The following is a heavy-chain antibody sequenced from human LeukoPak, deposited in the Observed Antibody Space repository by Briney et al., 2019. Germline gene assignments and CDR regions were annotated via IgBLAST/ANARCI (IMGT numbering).Heavy chain of an antibody. CDR1: GGSFSGYY. Sequence: SETLSLTCAVYGGSFSGYYWSWIRQPPGKGLEWIGEINHSGSTNHNPSLKSRVTISVDTSKNQFSLKLSSVTAADTAVYYCARDRCGGDCYSPLRYYYYGMDVWGQGTTVTVSS. J-gene: IGHJ6*02. CDR3: ARDRCGGDCYSPLRYYYYGMDV. V-gene: IGHV4-34*01. CDR2: INHSGST. D-gene: IGHD2-21*02.